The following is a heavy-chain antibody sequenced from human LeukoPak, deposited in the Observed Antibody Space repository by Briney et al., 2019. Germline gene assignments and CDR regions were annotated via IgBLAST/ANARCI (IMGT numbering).Heavy chain of an antibody. CDR1: GGTFSSYA. V-gene: IGHV1-69*04. Sequence: SVKVSCKASGGTFSSYASSWVRQAPGQGLAWMGRIIPILGIANYAQKFQGRVTITADKSTSTAYMELSSLRSEDTAVYYCARDRYYDSRNLDAFDIWGQGTMVTVSS. CDR3: ARDRYYDSRNLDAFDI. J-gene: IGHJ3*02. D-gene: IGHD3-22*01. CDR2: IIPILGIA.